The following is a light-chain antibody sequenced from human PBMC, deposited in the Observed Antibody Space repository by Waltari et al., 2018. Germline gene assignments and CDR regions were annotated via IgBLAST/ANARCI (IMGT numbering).Light chain of an antibody. V-gene: IGKV1-13*02. CDR3: QQCLTYPQA. J-gene: IGKJ5*01. CDR1: QGIRSG. CDR2: DAS. Sequence: AIQLTQSPSSLSASIGDRVTISCRASQGIRSGLAWYQQNPGQPPKLLIYDASTLDSGVPSRFSGSGSGTDFTLTISSLQPEDFATYYCQQCLTYPQAFGQGTRLEIK.